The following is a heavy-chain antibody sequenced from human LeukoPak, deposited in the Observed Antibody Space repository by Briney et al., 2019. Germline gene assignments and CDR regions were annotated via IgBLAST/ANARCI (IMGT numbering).Heavy chain of an antibody. CDR3: ARGRRYFDWLLRY. Sequence: VASVKVSCKTSGGTFSSYAISWVRQAPGQGLEWMGGIIPIFGTANYAQKFQGRVTITADKSTSTAYMELSSLRSEDTAVYYCARGRRYFDWLLRYWGQGTLVTVSS. J-gene: IGHJ4*02. D-gene: IGHD3-9*01. CDR2: IIPIFGTA. V-gene: IGHV1-69*06. CDR1: GGTFSSYA.